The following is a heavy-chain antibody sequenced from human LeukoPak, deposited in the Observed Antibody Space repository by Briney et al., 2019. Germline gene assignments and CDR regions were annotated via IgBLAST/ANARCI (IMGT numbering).Heavy chain of an antibody. Sequence: GGSLRLSCAASGFTFSSYGMHWVRQAPGKGLEWVAVISYDGSNKYYADSVKGRFTISRDNSKNTLYLQMNSLRAEDTAVYYCARDLRSSNTNWFDPWGQGTLVTVSS. V-gene: IGHV3-30*03. D-gene: IGHD2-2*01. CDR2: ISYDGSNK. J-gene: IGHJ5*02. CDR3: ARDLRSSNTNWFDP. CDR1: GFTFSSYG.